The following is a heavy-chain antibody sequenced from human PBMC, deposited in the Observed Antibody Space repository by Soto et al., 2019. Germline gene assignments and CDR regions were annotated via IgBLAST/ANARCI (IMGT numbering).Heavy chain of an antibody. CDR1: ACAINSYY. D-gene: IGHD3-3*01. V-gene: IGHV4-4*07. CDR2: IDSSGST. CDR3: ARGPRFSDWLDP. J-gene: IGHJ5*02. Sequence: PSETLSLTCTVSACAINSYYWTWIRQPAGKGREWIWRIDSSGSTKYNPSLESRVSMSLDTSKNQVSLRLTCGTAADPPVYYGARGPRFSDWLDPWGQGTLVNISS.